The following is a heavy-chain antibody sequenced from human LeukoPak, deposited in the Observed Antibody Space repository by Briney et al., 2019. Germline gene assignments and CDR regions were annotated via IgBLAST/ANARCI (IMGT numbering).Heavy chain of an antibody. Sequence: SETLSLTCTVSGGSISSYYWSWIRQPPGKGLEWIGYIYYSGSTNYTPYLKSRVTISVDTSKNQFSLKLSSVTAADTAVYYCARHGVGAATPYYFDYWGQGTLVTVSS. CDR1: GGSISSYY. CDR3: ARHGVGAATPYYFDY. CDR2: IYYSGST. V-gene: IGHV4-59*08. J-gene: IGHJ4*02. D-gene: IGHD1-26*01.